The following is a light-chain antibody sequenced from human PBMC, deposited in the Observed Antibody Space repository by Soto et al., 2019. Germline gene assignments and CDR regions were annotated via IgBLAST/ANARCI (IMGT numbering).Light chain of an antibody. V-gene: IGKV3-15*01. Sequence: EIGMTQSTATLSVSPGERATLSCRASQSVSSNLAWYQQKPGQAPRLLIYGASTRATGIPARFSGSGSGTEFTLTISSLQSEDFAVYYCQQYNNWPLPFGGGTK. CDR2: GAS. CDR3: QQYNNWPLP. J-gene: IGKJ4*01. CDR1: QSVSSN.